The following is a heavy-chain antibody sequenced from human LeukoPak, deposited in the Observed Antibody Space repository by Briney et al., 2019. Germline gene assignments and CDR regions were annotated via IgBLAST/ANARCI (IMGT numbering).Heavy chain of an antibody. V-gene: IGHV3-9*01. CDR2: ISWNSGSI. CDR1: GFTFDDYA. Sequence: PGRSLRLSCAASGFTFDDYAMHWDRQAPGKGLEWVSGISWNSGSIGYADSVKGRFTISRDNAKNSLYLQMNSLRAEDTALYYCAKLSEGIAAAGADDAFDIWGQGTMVTVSS. J-gene: IGHJ3*02. D-gene: IGHD6-13*01. CDR3: AKLSEGIAAAGADDAFDI.